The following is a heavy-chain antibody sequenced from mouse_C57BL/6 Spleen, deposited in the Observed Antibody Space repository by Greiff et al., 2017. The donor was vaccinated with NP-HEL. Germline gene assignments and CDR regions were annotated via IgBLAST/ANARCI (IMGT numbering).Heavy chain of an antibody. CDR3: ARQGIYYDYDGYAMDY. CDR2: ISSGGSYT. Sequence: EVQVVESGGDLVKPGGSLKLSCAASGFTFSSYGMSWVRQTPDKRLEWVATISSGGSYTYYPDSVKGRFTISRDNAKNTLYLQMSSLKSEDTAMYYCARQGIYYDYDGYAMDYWGQGTSVTVSS. J-gene: IGHJ4*01. CDR1: GFTFSSYG. V-gene: IGHV5-6*01. D-gene: IGHD2-4*01.